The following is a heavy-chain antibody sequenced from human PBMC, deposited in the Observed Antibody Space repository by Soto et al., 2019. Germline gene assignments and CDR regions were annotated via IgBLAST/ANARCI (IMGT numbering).Heavy chain of an antibody. CDR1: GFTFSRNG. CDR3: AKDERVVGRASIPQCGYYYGMDV. Sequence: GGSLRLSCATSGFTFSRNGMSWVRQAPWKGLDWVSGISGTGRNTYYADSVKGRFTISRDNSKNTLFLQMNSLRVEDTAVYYCAKDERVVGRASIPQCGYYYGMDVWGQGSTVTVS. D-gene: IGHD2-2*02. V-gene: IGHV3-23*01. J-gene: IGHJ6*02. CDR2: ISGTGRNT.